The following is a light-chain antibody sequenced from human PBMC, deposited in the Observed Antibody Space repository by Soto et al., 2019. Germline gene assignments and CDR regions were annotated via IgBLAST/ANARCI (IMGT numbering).Light chain of an antibody. CDR3: QQYYSYPQP. Sequence: AIRMTQSPSSLSASTGDRVTITCRASQGISSYLAWYQQKPGKAPKLLIYAASTLQSGVPSRFSGSGSGTEFTLNISCLQSEDFATYYCQQYYSYPQPFGQGTKVEIK. V-gene: IGKV1-8*01. J-gene: IGKJ1*01. CDR2: AAS. CDR1: QGISSY.